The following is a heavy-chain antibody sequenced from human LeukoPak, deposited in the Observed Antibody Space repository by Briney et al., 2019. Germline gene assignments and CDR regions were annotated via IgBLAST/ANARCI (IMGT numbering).Heavy chain of an antibody. J-gene: IGHJ5*02. D-gene: IGHD3-3*01. CDR1: GYTFTSYG. CDR3: ARPGPAHYDFWSGYYSNWFDP. CDR2: ISAYNGNT. V-gene: IGHV1-18*01. Sequence: ASVKVSCKASGYTFTSYGISWVRQAPGQGLEWMGWISAYNGNTNYAQKLQGRVTMTTDTSTSTAYMELRSLRSDDTAVYYCARPGPAHYDFWSGYYSNWFDPWGQGTLVAVSS.